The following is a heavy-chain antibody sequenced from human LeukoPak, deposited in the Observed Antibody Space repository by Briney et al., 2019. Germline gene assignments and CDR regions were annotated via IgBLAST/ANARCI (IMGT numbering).Heavy chain of an antibody. CDR2: INQAGSDK. J-gene: IGHJ4*02. V-gene: IGHV3-7*01. Sequence: PGGSLRLSCAPSGFTFSSAWMAWVRRTPGTRLEWGANINQAGSDKNYVDSVKGRFTISRDNGKNSLYLQMNSLRAEDTALYYCARDYYTSGSHWGQGTLVIVSS. CDR1: GFTFSSAW. D-gene: IGHD3-10*01. CDR3: ARDYYTSGSH.